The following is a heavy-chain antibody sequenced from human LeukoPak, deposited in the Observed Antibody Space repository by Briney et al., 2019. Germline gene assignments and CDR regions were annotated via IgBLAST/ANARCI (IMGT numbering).Heavy chain of an antibody. D-gene: IGHD3-3*01. CDR3: ARSMVGEWLFLALDI. CDR2: VSAEGSNT. V-gene: IGHV3-74*01. Sequence: GGSLRLSCSASGFTLNKYWWHWVRQGPGKGLMWVSRVSAEGSNTDYADSVRGRFTISRDNAKNTLYLQMNSLRVEDTAVYYCARSMVGEWLFLALDIWGQGTKVTVSS. CDR1: GFTLNKYW. J-gene: IGHJ3*02.